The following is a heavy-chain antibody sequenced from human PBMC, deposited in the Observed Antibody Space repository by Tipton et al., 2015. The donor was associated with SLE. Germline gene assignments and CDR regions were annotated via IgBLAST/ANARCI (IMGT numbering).Heavy chain of an antibody. Sequence: TLSLTCAVYGGSISSSSSYYWAWIRQSPGEGVEWIGEINHSGSTNYNPSLKSRVTISVDTSKNQFSLKLSSVTAADTAVYYCARSRCYDFWSGCWYFDLWGRGTLVTVSS. CDR3: ARSRCYDFWSGCWYFDL. V-gene: IGHV4-34*01. CDR2: INHSGST. CDR1: GGSISSSSSYY. J-gene: IGHJ2*01. D-gene: IGHD3-3*01.